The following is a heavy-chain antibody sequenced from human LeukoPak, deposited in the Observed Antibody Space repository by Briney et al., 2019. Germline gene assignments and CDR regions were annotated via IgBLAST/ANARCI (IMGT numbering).Heavy chain of an antibody. J-gene: IGHJ4*02. V-gene: IGHV5-51*01. D-gene: IGHD2-15*01. CDR2: IYPGDSGT. Sequence: PGESLKISCKGSGYSFTSYWIGWVGQMPGKGVEWMAIIYPGDSGTRYSPSFQGQVTISADKSISTAYLQWSSLKASDTAMYYCARRYCSGGSCYFDYWGQGTLVTVSS. CDR1: GYSFTSYW. CDR3: ARRYCSGGSCYFDY.